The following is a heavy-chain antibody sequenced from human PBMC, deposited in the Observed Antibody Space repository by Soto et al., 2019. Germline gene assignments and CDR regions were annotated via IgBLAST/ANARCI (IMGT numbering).Heavy chain of an antibody. CDR2: LIPIFGTA. V-gene: IGHV1-69*01. D-gene: IGHD2-2*02. CDR1: GGTFSSYA. J-gene: IGHJ6*02. CDR3: ARGSGIVVVPAAIGVYGMDV. Sequence: QVQLVQSGAEVKKPGSSVKVSCKASGGTFSSYAISWVRQAPGQGLEWMGGLIPIFGTANYAQKFQGRVTITADQSTSTASMELSSLRSEDTAVYYCARGSGIVVVPAAIGVYGMDVWGQGTTVTVSS.